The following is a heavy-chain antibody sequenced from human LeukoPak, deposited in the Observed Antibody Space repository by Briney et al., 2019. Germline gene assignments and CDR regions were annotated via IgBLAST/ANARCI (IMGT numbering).Heavy chain of an antibody. V-gene: IGHV1-2*02. Sequence: ASVKVSCKASGYTFSDYYIHWVRQAPGQGLEWMGFINLNSGTKYAQKFQGRVTMTRDTSSSTAYMELSRLRSDDTAVYYCARAEVGATTPFDYWGQGTLVTVSS. CDR3: ARAEVGATTPFDY. J-gene: IGHJ4*02. CDR2: INLNSGT. CDR1: GYTFSDYY. D-gene: IGHD1-26*01.